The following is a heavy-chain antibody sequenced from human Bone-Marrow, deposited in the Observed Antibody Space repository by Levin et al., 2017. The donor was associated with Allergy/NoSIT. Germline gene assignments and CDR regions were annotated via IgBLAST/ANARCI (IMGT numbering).Heavy chain of an antibody. CDR1: GYTFTDYG. CDR2: INVNNGHT. V-gene: IGHV1-18*01. CDR3: ARGFDY. Sequence: ASVKVSCKASGYTFTDYGISWVRQAPGQGLEWMGWINVNNGHTNYVQKFQGRVIMTTDTSTSTAYMELRSLRSDDTAIYYCARGFDYWGQGTLVTVSS. J-gene: IGHJ4*02.